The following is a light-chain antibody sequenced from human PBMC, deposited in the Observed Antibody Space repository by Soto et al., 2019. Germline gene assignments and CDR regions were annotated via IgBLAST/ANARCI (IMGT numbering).Light chain of an antibody. CDR3: QQYGSSPYT. V-gene: IGKV3-20*01. CDR1: QSVNSNY. J-gene: IGKJ5*01. CDR2: GAF. Sequence: EIVLTQSPGTLSLSPGERATLSCRASQSVNSNYLAWYQQKPGQAPRLLIYGAFTMATGIPDRFSGSGSGTGFTLTISRLEPEDFAVYYYQQYGSSPYTFGQGTRLEIK.